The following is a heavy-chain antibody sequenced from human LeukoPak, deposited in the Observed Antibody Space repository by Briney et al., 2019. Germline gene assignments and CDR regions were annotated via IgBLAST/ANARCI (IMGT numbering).Heavy chain of an antibody. CDR2: IKTNGKSERGAT. CDR1: GFTFKHAW. J-gene: IGHJ5*02. D-gene: IGHD3-3*02. V-gene: IGHV3-15*01. Sequence: PGGSLRLSCAASGFTFKHAWMTWVRQVPGKGLEWIGRIKTNGKSERGATDYIAPVFGRFTISRDDSKNTVYLQMNGLTIEDTAVYYCATEEHWRAWGQGTLVIVSS. CDR3: ATEEHWRA.